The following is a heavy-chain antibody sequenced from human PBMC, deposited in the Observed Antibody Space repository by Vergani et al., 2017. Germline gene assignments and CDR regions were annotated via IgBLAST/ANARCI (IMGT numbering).Heavy chain of an antibody. CDR3: AKLASGIDSSPHLDAFDI. Sequence: QVQLVESGGGVVQPGRSLRLSCAASGFTFSIYAMHWVRQAPGKGLEWVAVISYDGSNKNYADSVKGRFTISRDNAKNTLYLQMNSLRAEDTTVYYCAKLASGIDSSPHLDAFDIWGQGTMVTVSS. V-gene: IGHV3-30-3*02. CDR2: ISYDGSNK. D-gene: IGHD3-22*01. J-gene: IGHJ3*02. CDR1: GFTFSIYA.